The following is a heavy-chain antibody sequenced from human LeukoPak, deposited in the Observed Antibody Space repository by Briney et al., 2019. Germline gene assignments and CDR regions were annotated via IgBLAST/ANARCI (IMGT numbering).Heavy chain of an antibody. Sequence: GGSLRLSCAASGFTFSSYGMHWVRQAPGKGLEWVAVIWYDGSNKYYADSVKGRFTSSRDNSKNTLYLQMNSLRAEDTAVYYCASKPSGDYWYFDLWGRGTLVTVSS. J-gene: IGHJ2*01. CDR3: ASKPSGDYWYFDL. CDR1: GFTFSSYG. D-gene: IGHD4-17*01. V-gene: IGHV3-33*01. CDR2: IWYDGSNK.